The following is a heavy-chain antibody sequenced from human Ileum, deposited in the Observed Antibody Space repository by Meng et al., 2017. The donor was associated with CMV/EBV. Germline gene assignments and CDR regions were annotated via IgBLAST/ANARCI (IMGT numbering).Heavy chain of an antibody. CDR1: GGSLSGTNW. CDR2: IFHSGAT. CDR3: GDPPAGY. Sequence: TPSLTCFVAGGSLSGTNWWNWVRQPPGGGLEWIGDIFHSGATNLNPSLKSRVTISIDNSKNQFSLKLTSVTAADTAVYFCGDPPAGYWGQGVLVTVSS. J-gene: IGHJ4*02. V-gene: IGHV4-4*01.